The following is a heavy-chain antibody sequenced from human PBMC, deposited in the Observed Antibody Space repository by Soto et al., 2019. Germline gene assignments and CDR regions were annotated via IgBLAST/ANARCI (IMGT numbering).Heavy chain of an antibody. CDR3: AKDLTMQWPYFDY. J-gene: IGHJ4*02. CDR2: ILYDGSDQ. CDR1: GFTFSNYG. V-gene: IGHV3-30*18. D-gene: IGHD6-19*01. Sequence: QVQLVESGGGVVQPGRSLRLSCAASGFTFSNYGMHWVRQAPGKGLEWVAVILYDGSDQYYADSVKGRFTISRDNSKNTLYLQMNSLRPEDTAVYYCAKDLTMQWPYFDYWGQGTLVTVSS.